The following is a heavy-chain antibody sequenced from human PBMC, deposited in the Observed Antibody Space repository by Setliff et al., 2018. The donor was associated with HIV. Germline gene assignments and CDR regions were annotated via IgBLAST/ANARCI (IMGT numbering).Heavy chain of an antibody. D-gene: IGHD2-15*01. J-gene: IGHJ3*02. V-gene: IGHV4-34*01. CDR1: GGSFNDYY. CDR3: AREHCSGGSCNGFDI. CDR2: IYYRGST. Sequence: SETLSLTCAVYGGSFNDYYWTWIRQPPGKGLEWIGSIYYRGSTYYNPSLKSRVTISLDTSRNQFSLKLGSVTAADTAMYYCAREHCSGGSCNGFDIWGQGTMVTVSS.